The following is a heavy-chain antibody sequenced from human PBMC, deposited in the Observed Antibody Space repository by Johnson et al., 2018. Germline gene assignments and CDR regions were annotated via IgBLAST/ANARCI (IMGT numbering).Heavy chain of an antibody. CDR3: AKTAVDTAMVLGDAFDI. CDR2: IYSDDST. D-gene: IGHD5-18*01. J-gene: IGHJ3*02. V-gene: IGHV3-53*01. Sequence: GGSLRLSCAASGFTVSSNYMSWVRQAPGKGLEWVSVIYSDDSTYYADSVRGRFTISRDNSKNTLYLQMNSLRAEDTAVYYCAKTAVDTAMVLGDAFDIWGQGTMVTVSA. CDR1: GFTVSSNY.